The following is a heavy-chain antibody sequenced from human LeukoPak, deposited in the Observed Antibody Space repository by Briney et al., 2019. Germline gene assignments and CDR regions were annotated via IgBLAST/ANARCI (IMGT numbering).Heavy chain of an antibody. V-gene: IGHV4-59*08. CDR1: GGSISSYY. CDR3: ARGYCSNGVCPIGDY. D-gene: IGHD2-8*01. J-gene: IGHJ4*02. CDR2: IYYSGST. Sequence: SETLSLTCTVSGGSISSYYWSWIRQPPGKGLEWIGYIYYSGSTNYNPSLKSRVTISVDTSKNQFSLKLSSVTAADTAVYYCARGYCSNGVCPIGDYWGQGTLVTVSS.